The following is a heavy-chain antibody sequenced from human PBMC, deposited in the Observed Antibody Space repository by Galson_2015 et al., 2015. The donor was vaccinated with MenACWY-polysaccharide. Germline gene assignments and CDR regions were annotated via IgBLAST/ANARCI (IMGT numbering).Heavy chain of an antibody. Sequence: SVKVSCKASGYTFTSYGISWVRQAPGQGLEWMGWISAYNGNTNYAQKLQGRVTMTTDTSTSTACMELRSLRSDDTAVYYCVEGFYGSSGYYRPGFWGQGTLVTVSS. CDR2: ISAYNGNT. CDR3: VEGFYGSSGYYRPGF. J-gene: IGHJ4*02. CDR1: GYTFTSYG. V-gene: IGHV1-18*01. D-gene: IGHD3-22*01.